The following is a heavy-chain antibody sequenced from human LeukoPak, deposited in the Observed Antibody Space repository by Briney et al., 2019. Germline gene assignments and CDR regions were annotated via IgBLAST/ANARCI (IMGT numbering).Heavy chain of an antibody. D-gene: IGHD2-21*02. V-gene: IGHV3-23*01. CDR3: AKDVLRLNYGYFDL. J-gene: IGHJ2*01. CDR1: GFTLSNYA. Sequence: GGSLRLSCAASGFTLSNYAMSWVRQAPGKGPEWVAGISYSSGSIYYSDSVKGRFTISRDNPKNTLYLQMNSLRADDTAVYYCAKDVLRLNYGYFDLWGRGTLVSVSS. CDR2: ISYSSGSI.